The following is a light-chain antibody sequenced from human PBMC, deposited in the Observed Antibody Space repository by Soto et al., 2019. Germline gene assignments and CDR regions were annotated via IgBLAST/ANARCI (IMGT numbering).Light chain of an antibody. Sequence: QSALTQPASVSGSPGQSITISCTGTSSDVGGYNYVSWYQHHPGKAPKLIIFEVTNRPSGVSIRFSGSKSGNTASLTISGLQAEDEADYYCCSYSSSDTLGVFGGGTKLTVL. J-gene: IGLJ2*01. CDR1: SSDVGGYNY. CDR2: EVT. V-gene: IGLV2-14*01. CDR3: CSYSSSDTLGV.